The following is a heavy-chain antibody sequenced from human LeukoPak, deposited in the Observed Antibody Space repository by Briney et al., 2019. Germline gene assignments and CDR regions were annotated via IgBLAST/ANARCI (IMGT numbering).Heavy chain of an antibody. D-gene: IGHD5-24*01. CDR2: FDPEDGET. CDR3: ATAGIYDGYNYLPAFDI. V-gene: IGHV1-24*01. CDR1: GYTLTELS. J-gene: IGHJ3*02. Sequence: ASVKVSCKVSGYTLTELSMHWVRQAPGKGLEWMGGFDPEDGETIYAQKFQGRVTMTEDTSTDTAYMELSSLRSEDTAVYYCATAGIYDGYNYLPAFDIWGQGTMVTVSS.